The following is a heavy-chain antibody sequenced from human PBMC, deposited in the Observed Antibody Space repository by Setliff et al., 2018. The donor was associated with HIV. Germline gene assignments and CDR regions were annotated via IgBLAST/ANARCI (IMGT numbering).Heavy chain of an antibody. D-gene: IGHD6-6*01. Sequence: PSETLSLTCAVYGGPFNVHKWNWVRQPPGKGLEWVGDISHTGTTNYNPSLESRLTISVDASRKKISLNIRFVTAADTAVYFCARGQFVSPGPPTHYMDVWGKGTSVTVSS. J-gene: IGHJ6*03. CDR2: ISHTGTT. CDR1: GGPFNVHK. V-gene: IGHV4-34*01. CDR3: ARGQFVSPGPPTHYMDV.